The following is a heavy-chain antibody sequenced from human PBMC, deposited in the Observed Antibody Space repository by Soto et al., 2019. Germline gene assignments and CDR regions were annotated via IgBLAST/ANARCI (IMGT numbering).Heavy chain of an antibody. CDR1: GGSISSSSYY. CDR2: IYYSGST. J-gene: IGHJ4*02. D-gene: IGHD3-22*01. CDR3: ARERLGHDSSAYWDYLDY. V-gene: IGHV4-39*02. Sequence: SETLSLTCTVSGGSISSSSYYWGWIRQPPGKGLEWIGSIYYSGSTYYNPSLKSRVIISLDTSKNQFSLTLSSVTAADTAVFYCARERLGHDSSAYWDYLDYWGQGTPVTVSS.